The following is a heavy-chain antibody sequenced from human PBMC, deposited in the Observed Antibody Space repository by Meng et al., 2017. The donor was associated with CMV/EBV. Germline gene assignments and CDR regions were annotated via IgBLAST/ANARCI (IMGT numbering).Heavy chain of an antibody. V-gene: IGHV4-34*01. CDR2: INHSGST. J-gene: IGHJ4*02. CDR3: ARGSIAARLGLGD. Sequence: QVELQQWGAGLLKPSETLSLPWAFYGGSFSGYYWSWIRQPPGKGLEWIGEINHSGSTNYNPSLKSRVTISVDTSKNQFSLKLSSVTAADTAVYYCARGSIAARLGLGDWGQGTLVTLL. CDR1: GGSFSGYY. D-gene: IGHD6-6*01.